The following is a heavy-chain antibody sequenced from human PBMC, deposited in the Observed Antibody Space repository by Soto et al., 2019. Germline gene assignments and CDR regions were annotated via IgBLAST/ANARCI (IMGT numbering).Heavy chain of an antibody. CDR1: GASINNNNYY. CDR3: ARHALSPGGEYFDS. D-gene: IGHD3-10*01. CDR2: VYFSESI. Sequence: QLQLQESGPGLVKPSETLSLTCTVSGASINNNNYYWAWVRQSPGMGLEWIGTVYFSESIYYNPSLRRRLTISVDPSKNQFSLKLTSVTATDTAIYYCARHALSPGGEYFDSWGQGTLVTVSS. V-gene: IGHV4-39*01. J-gene: IGHJ4*02.